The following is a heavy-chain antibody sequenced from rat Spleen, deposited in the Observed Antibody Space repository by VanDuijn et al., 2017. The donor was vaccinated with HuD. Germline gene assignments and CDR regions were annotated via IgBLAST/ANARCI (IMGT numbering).Heavy chain of an antibody. J-gene: IGHJ2*01. CDR2: ISTGGGGT. CDR3: TRLAIPPFDY. Sequence: EVQLVESGGGLVQPGRSLKLSCEASGFTFSNYDMAWVRQAPTKGLEWIASISTGGGGTYYPDSVKDRFTISRDNAKSTLYLQMDSLRSEDTASYYCTRLAIPPFDYWGQGVMVTVSS. CDR1: GFTFSNYD. D-gene: IGHD3-8*01. V-gene: IGHV5-25*01.